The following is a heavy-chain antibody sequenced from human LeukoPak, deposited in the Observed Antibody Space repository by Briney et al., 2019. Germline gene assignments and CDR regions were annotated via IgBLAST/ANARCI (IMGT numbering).Heavy chain of an antibody. CDR1: GFTFSSYA. V-gene: IGHV3-23*01. CDR2: ISGSGGST. J-gene: IGHJ4*02. D-gene: IGHD2-15*01. CDR3: AKCSLGYCSGGSCYDY. Sequence: GSLRLSCAASGFTFSSYAMSWVRQAPGKGLEWVSAISGSGGSTYYADSVKGRFTISRDNSKNTLYLQMNSLRAEDTAVYYCAKCSLGYCSGGSCYDYWGQGTLVTVSS.